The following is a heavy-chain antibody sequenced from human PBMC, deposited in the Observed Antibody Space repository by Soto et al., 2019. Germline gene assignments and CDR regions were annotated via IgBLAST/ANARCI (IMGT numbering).Heavy chain of an antibody. V-gene: IGHV3-30*18. CDR1: GFTFSSYG. D-gene: IGHD5-12*01. Sequence: PGGSLRLSCAASGFTFSSYGMHWVRQAPGKGLEWVAVISYDGSNKYYADSVKGRFTISRDNSKNTLYLQMNSLRAEDTAVYYCAKEYLVEMATLSAFDIWGQGTMVTVSS. J-gene: IGHJ3*02. CDR3: AKEYLVEMATLSAFDI. CDR2: ISYDGSNK.